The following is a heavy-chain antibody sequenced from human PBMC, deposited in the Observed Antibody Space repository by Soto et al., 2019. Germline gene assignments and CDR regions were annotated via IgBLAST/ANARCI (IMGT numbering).Heavy chain of an antibody. D-gene: IGHD6-13*01. J-gene: IGHJ4*02. CDR3: ARGVIIGIAAAGTGGGRKKRNFDY. V-gene: IGHV4-38-2*01. CDR1: GYSISSGYY. Sequence: SETLSLTCAVSGYSISSGYYWGWIRQPPGKGLEWIGSIYHSGSTYYNPSLKSRVTISVDTSKNQFSLKLSSVTAADTAVYYCARGVIIGIAAAGTGGGRKKRNFDYWGQGTLVTVSS. CDR2: IYHSGST.